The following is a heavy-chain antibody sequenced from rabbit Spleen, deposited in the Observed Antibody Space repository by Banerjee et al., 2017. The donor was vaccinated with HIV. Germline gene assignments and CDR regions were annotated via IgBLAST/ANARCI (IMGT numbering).Heavy chain of an antibody. D-gene: IGHD2-1*01. CDR2: INTATGKG. CDR3: ARETWGATGDTFDL. J-gene: IGHJ4*01. CDR1: RFSFSDRDV. Sequence: QSLEESGGDLVKPEGSLTLTCKASRFSFSDRDVMCWVRQAPGKGLEWIACINTATGKGVYANWAKGRFTISRTSSTTVTLQMTSLTAADTATYFCARETWGATGDTFDLWGPGTLVTVS. V-gene: IGHV1S40*01.